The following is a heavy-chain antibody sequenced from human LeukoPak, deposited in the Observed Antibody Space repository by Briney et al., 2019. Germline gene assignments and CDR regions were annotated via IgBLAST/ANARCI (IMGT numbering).Heavy chain of an antibody. CDR3: ARDPRKYYYDSSGFDY. V-gene: IGHV3-7*01. J-gene: IGHJ4*02. CDR1: GFTFSSYW. Sequence: GGSLRLSCAASGFTFSSYWMSWVRQAPGKGLEWVANIKQDGSEKYYVDSVKGRFTISRDNAKNSLYLQMNSLRAEDTAVYYCARDPRKYYYDSSGFDYWGQGTLVTVSS. CDR2: IKQDGSEK. D-gene: IGHD3-22*01.